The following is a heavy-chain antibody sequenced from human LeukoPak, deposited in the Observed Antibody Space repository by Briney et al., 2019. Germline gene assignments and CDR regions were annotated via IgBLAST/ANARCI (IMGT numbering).Heavy chain of an antibody. D-gene: IGHD6-19*01. V-gene: IGHV5-51*01. J-gene: IGHJ4*02. CDR2: IYPVDSDT. Sequence: MXIIYPVDSDTRYSPSFQGQVTISADKSISTAYLQWSSLKASDTAMYYCARQQYSSGSYYFDYWGQGTLVTVSS. CDR3: ARQQYSSGSYYFDY.